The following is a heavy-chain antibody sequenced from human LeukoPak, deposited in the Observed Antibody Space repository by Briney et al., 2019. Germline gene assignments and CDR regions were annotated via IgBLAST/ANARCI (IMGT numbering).Heavy chain of an antibody. CDR2: ISAYNGNT. CDR3: ARDPSSSWYKSPKIDRPYNWFDP. J-gene: IGHJ5*02. V-gene: IGHV1-18*01. D-gene: IGHD6-13*01. Sequence: GASVKVSCKASGYTFTSYGISWVRQAPGQGLEGMGWISAYNGNTNYAQKLQGRVTMTTDTSTSTAYMELRSLRSDDTAVYYGARDPSSSWYKSPKIDRPYNWFDPWGKGTLVTVSS. CDR1: GYTFTSYG.